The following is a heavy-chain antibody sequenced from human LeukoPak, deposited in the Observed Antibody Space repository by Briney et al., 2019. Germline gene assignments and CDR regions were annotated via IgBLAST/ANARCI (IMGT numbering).Heavy chain of an antibody. Sequence: PSETLSLTCTVSGGSISSYYWSWIRQPPGKGLEWIGYIYYSGSTNYYPSLKSRVTISVDTSKNQFSLKLISVTAADTAVYYCARHRGISMIVVHAFDIWSQGTMVTVSS. D-gene: IGHD3-22*01. J-gene: IGHJ3*02. CDR1: GGSISSYY. V-gene: IGHV4-59*01. CDR2: IYYSGST. CDR3: ARHRGISMIVVHAFDI.